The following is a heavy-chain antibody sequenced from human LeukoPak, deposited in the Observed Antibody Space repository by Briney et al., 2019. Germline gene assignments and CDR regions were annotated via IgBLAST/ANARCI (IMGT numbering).Heavy chain of an antibody. D-gene: IGHD2-21*02. V-gene: IGHV1-69*13. CDR3: ARRPGYCGGDCYFDY. CDR1: GGTFSSYA. J-gene: IGHJ4*02. Sequence: GASVTVSCKASGGTFSSYAISWVRQAPGQGLEWMGGIIPTFGTANYAQKFQGRVTITADESTSTAYMELSSLRSEDTAVYYCARRPGYCGGDCYFDYWGQGTLVTVSS. CDR2: IIPTFGTA.